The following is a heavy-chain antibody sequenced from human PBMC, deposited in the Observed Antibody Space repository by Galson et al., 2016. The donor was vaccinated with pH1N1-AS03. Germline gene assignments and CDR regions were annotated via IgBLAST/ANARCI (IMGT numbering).Heavy chain of an antibody. Sequence: SETLSLTCGVSGYSISRGYCWGWIRQAPGKGLEWIGSIYHTGTTYHNPSLKSRLTISMNTSKTQFSLNLSSVAAADTAVFYCVRSDRVITASNTRPEGGDYWGQGTLVTVSS. D-gene: IGHD2-2*01. CDR3: VRSDRVITASNTRPEGGDY. V-gene: IGHV4-38-2*01. CDR2: IYHTGTT. J-gene: IGHJ4*02. CDR1: GYSISRGYC.